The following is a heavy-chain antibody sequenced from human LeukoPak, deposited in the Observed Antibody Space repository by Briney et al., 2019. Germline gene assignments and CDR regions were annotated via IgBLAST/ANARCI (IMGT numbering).Heavy chain of an antibody. CDR2: IYHSGST. J-gene: IGHJ5*02. V-gene: IGHV4-4*02. D-gene: IGHD6-6*01. CDR3: ARGDSSSSGNWFDP. Sequence: SETLSLTCAVSGGSISTNNWWTWVRQPPGKGLEWIGEIYHSGSTNHNPSLKSRVTKSVDKSKNQFSLKLSSVTAADTAVYYCARGDSSSSGNWFDPWGQGTLVIVSS. CDR1: GGSISTNNW.